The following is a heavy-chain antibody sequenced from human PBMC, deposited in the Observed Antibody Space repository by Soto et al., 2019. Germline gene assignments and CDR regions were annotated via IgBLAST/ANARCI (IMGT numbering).Heavy chain of an antibody. D-gene: IGHD3-3*01. CDR3: AREEPTRITIFRVGDFDI. CDR2: INPNSGGT. Sequence: ASVKVSCKASGYTFTGYYMHWVRQAPGQGLEWMGWINPNSGGTNYAQKFQGRVTMTRDTSISTAYMELSRLRSDDTAVYYCAREEPTRITIFRVGDFDIWGQGTMVTVSS. CDR1: GYTFTGYY. J-gene: IGHJ3*02. V-gene: IGHV1-2*02.